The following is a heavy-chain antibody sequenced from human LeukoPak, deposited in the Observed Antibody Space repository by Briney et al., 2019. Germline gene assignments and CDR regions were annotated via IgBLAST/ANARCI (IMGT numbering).Heavy chain of an antibody. CDR2: INHSGST. J-gene: IGHJ6*02. CDR1: GGPFSGYY. D-gene: IGHD5-12*01. V-gene: IGHV4-34*01. CDR3: ARGGAPNIVATITAYYYYYGMDV. Sequence: SETLSLTCAVYGGPFSGYYWSWIRQPPGKGLEWIGEINHSGSTNYNPSLKSRVTISVDTSKNQFSLKLSSVTAADTAVYYCARGGAPNIVATITAYYYYYGMDVWGQGTTVTVSS.